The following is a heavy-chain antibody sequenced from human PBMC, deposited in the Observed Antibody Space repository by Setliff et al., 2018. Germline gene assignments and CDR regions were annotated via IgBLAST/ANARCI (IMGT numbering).Heavy chain of an antibody. J-gene: IGHJ6*02. D-gene: IGHD2-21*01. Sequence: PSETLSLTCSVYGESFSNNYWSWIRQPPGKGLEWIGYIYYSGSTNYNPSLKSRVSISADTSKNLFSLRLKSVTAADTAVYYCAKEYVVNSFVSNSHQHYGLDVWGQGTTVTVSS. V-gene: IGHV4-59*12. CDR2: IYYSGST. CDR3: AKEYVVNSFVSNSHQHYGLDV. CDR1: GESFSNNY.